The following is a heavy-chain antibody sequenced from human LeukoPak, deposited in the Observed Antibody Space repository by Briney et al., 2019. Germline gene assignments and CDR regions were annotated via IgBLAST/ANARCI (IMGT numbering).Heavy chain of an antibody. V-gene: IGHV3-23*01. Sequence: PGGSLRLSCAASGFTFSSYSMSWVRQAPGKGLEWVSAISGSGGSTYYADSAKGRFTISRDNSKNTLYLQMNSLRAEDTAVYYCAKGYEFWSGYYLDYWGQGTLVTVSS. CDR1: GFTFSSYS. D-gene: IGHD3-3*01. CDR2: ISGSGGST. CDR3: AKGYEFWSGYYLDY. J-gene: IGHJ4*02.